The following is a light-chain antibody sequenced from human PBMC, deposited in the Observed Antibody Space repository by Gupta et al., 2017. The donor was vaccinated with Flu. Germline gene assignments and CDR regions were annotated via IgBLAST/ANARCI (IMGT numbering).Light chain of an antibody. V-gene: IGKV3-15*01. J-gene: IGKJ1*01. CDR2: GAS. Sequence: DTVMTQSPAPLSVSPGERATLSCRASQSVSINLAWYQQKPGQAPRLLIYGASTRATGIAARFSGSGSGTEFTLTISSLQSEDFAIYYCQQYNNWPRTFGQGTKVEIK. CDR1: QSVSIN. CDR3: QQYNNWPRT.